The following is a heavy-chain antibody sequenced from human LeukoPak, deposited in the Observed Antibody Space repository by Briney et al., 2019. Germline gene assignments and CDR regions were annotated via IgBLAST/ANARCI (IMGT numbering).Heavy chain of an antibody. D-gene: IGHD1-7*01. CDR1: GFTFTSYA. CDR2: ISGSGDST. J-gene: IGHJ3*02. Sequence: GGSLRLSCAVSGFTFTSYAISWVRQAPGKGLEWVSTISGSGDSTYYADSVKGRFTISRDNAKNSLYLQMSSLRAEDTAVYYCARDPRLELLGLYAFDIWGQGTMVTVSS. CDR3: ARDPRLELLGLYAFDI. V-gene: IGHV3-23*01.